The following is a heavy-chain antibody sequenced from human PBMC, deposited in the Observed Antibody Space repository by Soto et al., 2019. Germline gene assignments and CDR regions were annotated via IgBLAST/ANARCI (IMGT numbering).Heavy chain of an antibody. CDR2: IIPIFGTA. CDR1: GGTFSSYA. CDR3: ARGSSYDFWSGYYYGMDV. Sequence: SVKVSCKASGGTFSSYAISWVRQAPGQGLEWMGGIIPIFGTANYAQKLQGKATITADKSTSTAYMELSSLRSEDTAVYYCARGSSYDFWSGYYYGMDVWGQGTTVTVSS. D-gene: IGHD3-3*01. V-gene: IGHV1-69*06. J-gene: IGHJ6*02.